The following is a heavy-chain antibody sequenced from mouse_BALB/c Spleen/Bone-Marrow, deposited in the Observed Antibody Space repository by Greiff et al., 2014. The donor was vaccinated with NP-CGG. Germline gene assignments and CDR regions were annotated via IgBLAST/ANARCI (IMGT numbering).Heavy chain of an antibody. CDR1: GFNIKDTY. J-gene: IGHJ2*01. D-gene: IGHD1-1*01. V-gene: IGHV14-3*02. CDR2: ISPANGTT. Sequence: VKLQQSGAELVKPGASVKLSCTASGFNIKDTYMHWVKQRPEQGLEWIGRISPANGTTKYDPKFQGKATKTADTSSNTAYMKLSSVESEDSSCYKCARYYDGSGLLDYWGQGTTLTVSS. CDR3: ARYYDGSGLLDY.